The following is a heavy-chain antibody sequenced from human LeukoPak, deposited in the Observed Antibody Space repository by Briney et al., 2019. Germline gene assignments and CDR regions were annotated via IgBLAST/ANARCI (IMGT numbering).Heavy chain of an antibody. J-gene: IGHJ4*02. V-gene: IGHV3-23*01. CDR2: VSGSGGTT. D-gene: IGHD6-19*01. CDR1: GVTFSSNA. CDR3: AKDLGGWSQLDY. Sequence: GGSLRLSCAASGVTFSSNAMSWGRQAPGKGLEGGSAVSGSGGTTFYAGSVKGRFTISRDNSQNTMYLQMTSLRAEDTAVYYCAKDLGGWSQLDYWGQGTLVTVSS.